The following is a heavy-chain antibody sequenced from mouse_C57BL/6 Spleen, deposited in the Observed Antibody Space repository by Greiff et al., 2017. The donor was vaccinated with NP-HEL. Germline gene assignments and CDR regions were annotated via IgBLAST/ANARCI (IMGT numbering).Heavy chain of an antibody. CDR2: ISSGSSTI. CDR3: ARNYGSSSPWFAY. D-gene: IGHD1-1*01. J-gene: IGHJ3*01. V-gene: IGHV5-17*01. Sequence: DVQLVESGGGLVKPGGSLKLSCAASGFTFSDYGMHWVRQAPEKGLEWVAYISSGSSTIYYADTVKGRFTISRDNAKNTLFLQMTSLRSEDTAMYYCARNYGSSSPWFAYWGQGTLVTVSA. CDR1: GFTFSDYG.